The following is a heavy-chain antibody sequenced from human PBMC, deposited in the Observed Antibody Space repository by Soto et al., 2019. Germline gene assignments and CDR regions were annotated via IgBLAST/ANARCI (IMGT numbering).Heavy chain of an antibody. Sequence: EVQLVESGGGLVQPGGSLRLSCAVSGFTFSSYWMTWVRQAPGKGLEWVANINPEGSETHYVDSVKGRFTISRDNAKNSLHLPMNSLRAEDTAVYYCSTVTTSSVFDYWVQGTLVTVSS. V-gene: IGHV3-7*05. D-gene: IGHD4-17*01. CDR1: GFTFSSYW. CDR2: INPEGSET. CDR3: STVTTSSVFDY. J-gene: IGHJ4*02.